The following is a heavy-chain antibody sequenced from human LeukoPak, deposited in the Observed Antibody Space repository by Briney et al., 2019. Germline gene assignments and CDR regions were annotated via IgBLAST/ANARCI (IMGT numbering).Heavy chain of an antibody. Sequence: GESLKISRKGSGYSFTTYWIGWVRQMPGKGLGWMGIIYPGDSDTRYSPSFQGQVTISADKSSSTAYLQWSSLKASDTAMYYCARQGLWPGEQPDYWGQGTLVTVSS. CDR3: ARQGLWPGEQPDY. CDR2: IYPGDSDT. D-gene: IGHD3-10*01. CDR1: GYSFTTYW. V-gene: IGHV5-51*01. J-gene: IGHJ4*02.